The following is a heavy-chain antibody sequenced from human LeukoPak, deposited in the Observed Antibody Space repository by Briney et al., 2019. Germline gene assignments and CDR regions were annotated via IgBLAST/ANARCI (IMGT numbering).Heavy chain of an antibody. CDR2: INPNSGGT. J-gene: IGHJ6*03. CDR3: ARDSGSGGEDYMDV. Sequence: ASVKVSCKASGYTFTGYYMHLVRQAPGQGLEWMGWINPNSGGTNYAQKFQGRVTMTRDTSISTAYMERSRLRSDDTAVYYCARDSGSGGEDYMDVWGKGTTVTVSS. D-gene: IGHD2-15*01. V-gene: IGHV1-2*02. CDR1: GYTFTGYY.